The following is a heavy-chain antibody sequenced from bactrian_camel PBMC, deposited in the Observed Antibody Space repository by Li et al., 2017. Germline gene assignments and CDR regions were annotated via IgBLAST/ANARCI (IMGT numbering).Heavy chain of an antibody. CDR3: AAETTETGWGLCRFIDAD. CDR1: GFTYSDYD. Sequence: HVQLVESGGGLVQPGGSLRLSCAASGFTYSDYDMSWVRQAPGKGLKWLSGIYSDGSKIYYADSVKGRFTISRDNAKNTVYLQMNSLKPEDTAMYYCAAETTETGWGLCRFIDADWGQGTQVTVS. CDR2: IYSDGSKI. J-gene: IGHJ4*01. V-gene: IGHV3-2*01. D-gene: IGHD5*01.